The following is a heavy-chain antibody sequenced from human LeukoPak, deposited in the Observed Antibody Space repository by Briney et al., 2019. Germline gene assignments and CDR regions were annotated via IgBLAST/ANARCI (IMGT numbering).Heavy chain of an antibody. Sequence: ASVKVSCKASGYTFTSYALNWVRQATGQGLEWMGWMNPNSGSTGYAQKFQGRVTITRNTSISTAYMELSGLRSEDTAVYYCARGRSTGYPYYFEYWGQGTLVTVSS. CDR2: MNPNSGST. J-gene: IGHJ4*02. CDR3: ARGRSTGYPYYFEY. CDR1: GYTFTSYA. V-gene: IGHV1-8*03. D-gene: IGHD2-2*01.